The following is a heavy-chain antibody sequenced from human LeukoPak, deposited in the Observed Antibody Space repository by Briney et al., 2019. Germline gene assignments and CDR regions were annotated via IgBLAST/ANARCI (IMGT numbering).Heavy chain of an antibody. CDR1: GFTFSSYS. Sequence: GGSLRLSCAASGFTFSSYSMNWVRQAPGKGLEWVSYISSSSSTIYYADSVKGRFTISRDNAKNSLYLQMNSLRAEDTAVYYCARVGYLRPFDYWGQGTLVTVSS. V-gene: IGHV3-48*01. CDR2: ISSSSSTI. J-gene: IGHJ4*02. D-gene: IGHD2-2*03. CDR3: ARVGYLRPFDY.